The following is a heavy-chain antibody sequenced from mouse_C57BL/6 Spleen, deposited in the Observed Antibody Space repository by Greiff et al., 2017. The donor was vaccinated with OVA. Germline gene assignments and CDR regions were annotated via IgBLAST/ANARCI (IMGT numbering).Heavy chain of an antibody. CDR2: INPNNGGT. CDR3: ARSRYCDAMDY. CDR1: GYTFTDYN. D-gene: IGHD1-1*01. Sequence: VHVKQPGPELVKPGASVKIPCKASGYTFTDYNMHWVKQSHGQSLEWIGDINPNNGGTNYNQKFKGKATLTVDKSSSTAYMQLRSLTSEDTAVYYCARSRYCDAMDYWGQGTTVTVSS. V-gene: IGHV1-18*01. J-gene: IGHJ4*01.